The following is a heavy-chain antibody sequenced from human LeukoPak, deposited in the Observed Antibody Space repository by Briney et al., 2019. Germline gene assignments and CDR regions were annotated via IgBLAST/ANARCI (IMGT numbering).Heavy chain of an antibody. J-gene: IGHJ4*02. CDR1: GFSFNSYA. D-gene: IGHD2-8*01. Sequence: GGSLRLSCAASGFSFNSYAMSWVRQAPRKGLEWVSAISDSGGKTYYADSVKGRFTISRDNSKNTLYLQMNSLRVEDTAVYYCAKDRKVYQDWGQGTLVTVSS. CDR2: ISDSGGKT. V-gene: IGHV3-23*01. CDR3: AKDRKVYQD.